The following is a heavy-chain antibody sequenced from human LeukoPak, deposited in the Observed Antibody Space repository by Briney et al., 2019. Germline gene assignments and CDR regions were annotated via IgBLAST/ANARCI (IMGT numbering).Heavy chain of an antibody. CDR1: GYTFTGYY. J-gene: IGHJ4*02. Sequence: ASVKVSCKASGYTFTGYYMHWVRQAPGQGLEWMGWINPNSGGTNYAQTFQGRVTMTRDTSISTAYMELSRLRSDDTAVYYCARGMSPTPAYYFNTSGYKDYWGQGTLVTVSS. CDR2: INPNSGGT. D-gene: IGHD3-22*01. V-gene: IGHV1-2*02. CDR3: ARGMSPTPAYYFNTSGYKDY.